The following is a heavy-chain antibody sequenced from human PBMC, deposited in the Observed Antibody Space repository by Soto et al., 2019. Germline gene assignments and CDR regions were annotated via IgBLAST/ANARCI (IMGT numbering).Heavy chain of an antibody. Sequence: VRLVESGGGSVRPGGSLRLSCVASGFTLSDYYMSWVRQAPGKGLEWVSVIYSGGSTYYADSVKGRFTISRDNSKNTLYLQMNSLRAEDTAVYYCASSDFWSSTGMDVWGQGTTVTVSS. J-gene: IGHJ6*02. CDR3: ASSDFWSSTGMDV. D-gene: IGHD3-3*01. CDR2: IYSGGST. V-gene: IGHV3-66*01. CDR1: GFTLSDYY.